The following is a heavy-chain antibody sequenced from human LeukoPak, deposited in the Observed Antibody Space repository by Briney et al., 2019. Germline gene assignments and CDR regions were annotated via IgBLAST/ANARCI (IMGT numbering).Heavy chain of an antibody. CDR1: GGSISSGDYY. V-gene: IGHV4-30-4*08. CDR2: IYYSGST. Sequence: SQTLSLTCTVSGGSISSGDYYWSWIRQPPGKGLECIGYIYYSGSTYCNPSLKSRVTVSVDTSKNQFSLKLSSVTAADTAVYYCAHLVFVRDDGSGRQDTWGQGTLVTVSS. CDR3: AHLVFVRDDGSGRQDT. D-gene: IGHD3-22*01. J-gene: IGHJ5*02.